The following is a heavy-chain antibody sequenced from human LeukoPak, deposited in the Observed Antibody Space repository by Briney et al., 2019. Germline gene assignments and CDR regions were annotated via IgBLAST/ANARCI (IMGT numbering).Heavy chain of an antibody. CDR2: INPNSGGT. D-gene: IGHD3-10*01. Sequence: ASVKVSCKASGYXFTGYYIHWVRQAPGQGLEWMGWINPNSGGTNYAQKFQGRVTMTRDTSISTAYMELSRLRSDDTAVYYCARGAFYYYGSGSYSGMDVWGQGTPVTVSS. V-gene: IGHV1-2*02. J-gene: IGHJ6*02. CDR1: GYXFTGYY. CDR3: ARGAFYYYGSGSYSGMDV.